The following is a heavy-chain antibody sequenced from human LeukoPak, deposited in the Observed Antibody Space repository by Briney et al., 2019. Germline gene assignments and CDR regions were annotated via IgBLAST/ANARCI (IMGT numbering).Heavy chain of an antibody. J-gene: IGHJ4*02. V-gene: IGHV3-23*01. CDR3: AKTAVAGTKYYFDY. D-gene: IGHD6-19*01. CDR1: GFTFSSDA. CDR2: ISGSGGST. Sequence: GGSLRLSCAASGFTFSSDAMSWVRQSPGPGLEALSAISGSGGSTYYADSVKGRFTISRDNSKNTLYLQMNSLRAEDTAVYYCAKTAVAGTKYYFDYWGQGTLVTVSS.